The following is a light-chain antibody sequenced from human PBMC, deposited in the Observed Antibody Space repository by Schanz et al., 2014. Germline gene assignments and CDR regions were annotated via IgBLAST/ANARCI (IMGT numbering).Light chain of an antibody. CDR2: GAS. CDR1: QSISGY. CDR3: QHYNNWPPYT. J-gene: IGKJ2*01. V-gene: IGKV3-15*01. Sequence: EIVLTQSPGTLSLSPGERATLSCKASQSISGYDLAWYQQKPGQAPRLLIYGASTRATGISARFSGSGSGTEFTLTISSLQSEDFAVYYCQHYNNWPPYTFGQGTKVEI.